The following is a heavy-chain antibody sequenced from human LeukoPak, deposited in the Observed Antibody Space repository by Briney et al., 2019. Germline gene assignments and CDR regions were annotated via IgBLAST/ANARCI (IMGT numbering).Heavy chain of an antibody. CDR2: INHSGST. D-gene: IGHD5-12*01. V-gene: IGHV4-34*01. Sequence: PSETLSLTCAVYGGSFSGYYWSWIRQPPGKGLEWIGEINHSGSTNYNPSLKSRVTISVDTSKNQFSLKLSSVTAADTAVYYCARERAVEMATIIDYWGQGTLVTVSS. CDR1: GGSFSGYY. J-gene: IGHJ4*02. CDR3: ARERAVEMATIIDY.